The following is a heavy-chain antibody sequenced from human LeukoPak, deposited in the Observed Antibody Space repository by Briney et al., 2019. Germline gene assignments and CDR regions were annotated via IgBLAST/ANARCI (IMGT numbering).Heavy chain of an antibody. D-gene: IGHD3-22*01. V-gene: IGHV1-18*01. CDR2: ISAYNGNT. CDR3: ARDSYYDSSGYLMNLEYFQH. Sequence: ASVKVSCKASGYTFTSYGISWVRHAPGQGLEWMGWISAYNGNTNYAQKLQGRVTMTTDTSTSTAYMELRSLRSDDTAVYYCARDSYYDSSGYLMNLEYFQHWGQGILVTVSS. J-gene: IGHJ1*01. CDR1: GYTFTSYG.